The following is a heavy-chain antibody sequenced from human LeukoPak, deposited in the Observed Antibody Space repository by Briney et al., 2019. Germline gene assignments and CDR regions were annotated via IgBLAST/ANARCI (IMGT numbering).Heavy chain of an antibody. CDR2: IDPSDSYT. Sequence: GESLKISCKGSGYSFTSYWISWVRQMPGKGLEWMGRIDPSDSYTNYSPSFRGHVTISAHKSISTAYLQWSSLKASDTAMYYCARLTTGTTSSDYWGQGTLVTVSS. CDR3: ARLTTGTTSSDY. D-gene: IGHD1-1*01. CDR1: GYSFTSYW. V-gene: IGHV5-10-1*01. J-gene: IGHJ4*02.